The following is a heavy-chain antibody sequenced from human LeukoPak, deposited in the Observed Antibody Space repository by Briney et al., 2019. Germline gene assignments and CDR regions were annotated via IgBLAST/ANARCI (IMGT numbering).Heavy chain of an antibody. V-gene: IGHV4-34*01. CDR2: INHSGST. Sequence: SETLPLTCAVYGGSFSGYYWSWIRQPPGKGLEWIGEINHSGSTNYNPSLKSRVTISVATSKNQCSLKLSSVTAADTAVYYCARVKGDTAMVHHWFDPWGQRTLVTVSS. D-gene: IGHD5-18*01. J-gene: IGHJ5*02. CDR1: GGSFSGYY. CDR3: ARVKGDTAMVHHWFDP.